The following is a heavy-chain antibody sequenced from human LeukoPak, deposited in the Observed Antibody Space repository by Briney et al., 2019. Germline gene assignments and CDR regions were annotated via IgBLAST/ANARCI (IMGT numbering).Heavy chain of an antibody. D-gene: IGHD3-10*01. CDR3: ATNLGLGYYYGSGSYYPHAFDI. J-gene: IGHJ3*02. Sequence: SETLSLTCIVSGGSISSSIYYWAWVRQPPGKGLEWIGTVFYNGATQYSPSLRSRVTISIDTSTNQSSLKLSSVTAADTAVYYCATNLGLGYYYGSGSYYPHAFDIWGQGTMVTVSS. CDR1: GGSISSSIYY. V-gene: IGHV4-39*07. CDR2: VFYNGAT.